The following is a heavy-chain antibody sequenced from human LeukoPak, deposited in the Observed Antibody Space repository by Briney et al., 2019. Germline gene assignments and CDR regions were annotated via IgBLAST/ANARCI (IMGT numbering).Heavy chain of an antibody. D-gene: IGHD6-13*01. J-gene: IGHJ4*02. V-gene: IGHV4-61*08. CDR3: ARGVYIAAAQYGD. CDR2: IYYSGTT. Sequence: SETLSLTCTVSGGSISSGGYYWSWIRQHPGKGLEWIGYIYYSGTTNYNPSLKSRVTISVDTSKNQFSLKLGSVTAADTAVYYCARGVYIAAAQYGDWGQGTLVTVSS. CDR1: GGSISSGGYY.